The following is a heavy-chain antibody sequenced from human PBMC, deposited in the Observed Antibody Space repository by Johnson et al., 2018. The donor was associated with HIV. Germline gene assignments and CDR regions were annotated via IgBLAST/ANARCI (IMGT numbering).Heavy chain of an antibody. D-gene: IGHD2/OR15-2a*01. J-gene: IGHJ3*02. Sequence: VQLVESGGGLVQPGGSLRLSCAASGFTFSSYAMSWVRQAPGKGLEWVSATTPSGGGTYYADSVKGRFTISRDNSNNTLFLQMNSLRAEDTAVYFCAKAFSTFHDAFDIWGQGTMVTVSS. CDR2: TTPSGGGT. CDR1: GFTFSSYA. CDR3: AKAFSTFHDAFDI. V-gene: IGHV3-23*04.